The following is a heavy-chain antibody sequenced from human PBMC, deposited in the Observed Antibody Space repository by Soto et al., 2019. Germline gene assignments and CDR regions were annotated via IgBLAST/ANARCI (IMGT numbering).Heavy chain of an antibody. CDR3: ARSYDSSGCPAEYFQH. CDR2: IIPIFGTA. D-gene: IGHD3-22*01. CDR1: GGTFSSYA. V-gene: IGHV1-69*12. Sequence: QVQLVQSGAEVKKPGSSVKVSCKASGGTFSSYAISWVRQAPGQGLEWMGGIIPIFGTANYAQKFQGRVTITADESTRTAYTERSGLRSGDTAVYYCARSYDSSGCPAEYFQHWGQGTLVTVSS. J-gene: IGHJ1*01.